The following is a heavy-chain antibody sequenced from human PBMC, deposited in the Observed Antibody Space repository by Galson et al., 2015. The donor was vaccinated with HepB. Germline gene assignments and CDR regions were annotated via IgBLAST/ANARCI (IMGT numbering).Heavy chain of an antibody. Sequence: SLRLSCAASGFTFDDYAMHWVRQAPGKGLEWVSGISWDSDFIGYADSVKGRFTISRDNAKNSLYLQMNSLRADDTALYYCAKDMRGLYGAYSSGMDVWGQGTMVTVSS. V-gene: IGHV3-9*01. CDR1: GFTFDDYA. J-gene: IGHJ6*02. CDR3: AKDMRGLYGAYSSGMDV. CDR2: ISWDSDFI. D-gene: IGHD4-17*01.